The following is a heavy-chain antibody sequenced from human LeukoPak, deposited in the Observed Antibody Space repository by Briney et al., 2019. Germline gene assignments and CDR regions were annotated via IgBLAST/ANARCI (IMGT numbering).Heavy chain of an antibody. CDR1: GYTLNELS. CDR2: FDPEDGET. J-gene: IGHJ3*02. CDR3: ASNAGYSSGWYAIDAFDI. Sequence: GASVKVSCKVSGYTLNELSMHWVRQAPGKGLEWMGGFDPEDGETIYAQKFQGRVTMTEDTSTDTAYMELSSLRSEDTAVYYCASNAGYSSGWYAIDAFDIWGQGTMVTVSS. V-gene: IGHV1-24*01. D-gene: IGHD6-19*01.